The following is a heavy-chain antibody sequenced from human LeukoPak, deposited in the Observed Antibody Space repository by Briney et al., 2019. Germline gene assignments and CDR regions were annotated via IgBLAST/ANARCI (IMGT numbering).Heavy chain of an antibody. Sequence: PGGSLRLSCAASGFTFDDYGMSWVRQAPGKGLEWVSGINWNGGSTGYADSVKGRFTISRDNAKNSLYLQMNSLRAEDTALYYCARSTGYCSGGSCYHPGAFDIWGQGTMVTVSS. J-gene: IGHJ3*02. D-gene: IGHD2-15*01. V-gene: IGHV3-20*04. CDR3: ARSTGYCSGGSCYHPGAFDI. CDR1: GFTFDDYG. CDR2: INWNGGST.